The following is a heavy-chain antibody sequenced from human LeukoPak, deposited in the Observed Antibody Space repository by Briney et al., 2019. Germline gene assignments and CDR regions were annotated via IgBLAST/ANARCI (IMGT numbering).Heavy chain of an antibody. J-gene: IGHJ3*02. CDR1: GFTFSSFS. V-gene: IGHV3-33*08. D-gene: IGHD5/OR15-5a*01. Sequence: GRSLRLSCAATGFTFSSFSMHWVRQAPGKGLEWVALIWYDGSNKYYTDSVKGRFTISRDNSKSTLYLQMNSLRVEDTAVYYCARSHPGASVFDIGGQGTMVTLSS. CDR2: IWYDGSNK. CDR3: ARSHPGASVFDI.